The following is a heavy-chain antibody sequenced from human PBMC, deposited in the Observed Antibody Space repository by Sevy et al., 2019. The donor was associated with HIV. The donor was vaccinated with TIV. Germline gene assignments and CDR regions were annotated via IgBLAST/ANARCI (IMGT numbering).Heavy chain of an antibody. CDR2: ISGSGGSGDKT. V-gene: IGHV3-23*01. D-gene: IGHD3-22*01. CDR1: GFTFSNYA. J-gene: IGHJ4*02. Sequence: GGSLRLSCAASGFTFSNYAMNWVRQAPGKGLEWVSDISGSGGSGDKTNYADSVKGRFTISRDDSKNSLYLKLNSLRAEDTAIYYCARKYDSSGYFDYWGQGTLVTVSS. CDR3: ARKYDSSGYFDY.